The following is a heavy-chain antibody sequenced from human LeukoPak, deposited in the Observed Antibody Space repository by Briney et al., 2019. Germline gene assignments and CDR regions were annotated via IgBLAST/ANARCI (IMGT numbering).Heavy chain of an antibody. J-gene: IGHJ5*02. Sequence: SSETLSLTCAVSGGSFSGYYWTWIRQPPGKGLEWIGEINHSGRTNYNPSLKSRVIISVDTSKNQFSLKLNSVTAADTAVYYCARPLGYCSDSRCPQSWFDPWGQGTLVTVSS. CDR2: INHSGRT. CDR1: GGSFSGYY. D-gene: IGHD2-15*01. V-gene: IGHV4-34*01. CDR3: ARPLGYCSDSRCPQSWFDP.